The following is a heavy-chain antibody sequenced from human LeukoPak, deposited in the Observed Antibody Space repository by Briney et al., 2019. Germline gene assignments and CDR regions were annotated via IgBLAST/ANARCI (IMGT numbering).Heavy chain of an antibody. J-gene: IGHJ4*02. CDR1: GFTFSSYW. V-gene: IGHV3-7*01. CDR2: IKQDGSEK. CDR3: ARALGEYYYDSSGYYYFYCGMDY. D-gene: IGHD3-22*01. Sequence: GSLRLSCAASGFTFSSYWMSWVRQAPGKGLAWVANIKQDGSEKYYVDSVKGRFTISRDNAKNSLYLQMNSLRAEDTAVYYCARALGEYYYDSSGYYYFYCGMDYWGQGTLVTVSS.